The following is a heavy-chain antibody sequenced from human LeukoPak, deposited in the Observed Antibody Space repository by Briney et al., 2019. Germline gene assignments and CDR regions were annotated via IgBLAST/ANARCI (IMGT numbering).Heavy chain of an antibody. CDR1: GYTFTGYF. CDR2: INPNIGGT. Sequence: GSVSPSPMASGYTFTGYFMHWVRPAPGQGLEWMGWINPNIGGTKYARKFQGRVTMTRDTSISAAYMGLSRLRSDDTAVYYCARGQLTDDLDYWGQGTMVTVSS. J-gene: IGHJ4*01. D-gene: IGHD1-14*01. V-gene: IGHV1-2*02. CDR3: ARGQLTDDLDY.